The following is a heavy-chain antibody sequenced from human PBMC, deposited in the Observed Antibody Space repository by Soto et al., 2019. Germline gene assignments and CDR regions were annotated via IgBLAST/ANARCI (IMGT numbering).Heavy chain of an antibody. CDR1: GYTLSDYY. D-gene: IGHD6-13*01. CDR3: TREGGGIAAAGAGNDAFDI. J-gene: IGHJ3*02. V-gene: IGHV1-2*02. CDR2: INPNSGDP. Sequence: ASVKVSCKASGYTLSDYYVQWVRQAPGQGLEWMGWINPNSGDPNYAQKFQGRVTMTRDTSINTAYMELQWLRSEDTAVYYCTREGGGIAAAGAGNDAFDIWGQGTKVTVSS.